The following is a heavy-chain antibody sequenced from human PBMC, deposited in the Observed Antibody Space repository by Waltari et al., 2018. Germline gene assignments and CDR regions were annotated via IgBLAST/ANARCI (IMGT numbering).Heavy chain of an antibody. Sequence: QVQLQQWGAGLLKPSETLSLTCAVYGGSFSGYYWSWIRQPPGKGLEWIGELNHSGSTNYNPSLKSRVTISVDTSKNQFSLKLSSVTAADTAVYYCARGRRVYYYDSSGYRFDYWGQGTLVTVSS. CDR3: ARGRRVYYYDSSGYRFDY. D-gene: IGHD3-22*01. J-gene: IGHJ4*02. V-gene: IGHV4-34*01. CDR2: LNHSGST. CDR1: GGSFSGYY.